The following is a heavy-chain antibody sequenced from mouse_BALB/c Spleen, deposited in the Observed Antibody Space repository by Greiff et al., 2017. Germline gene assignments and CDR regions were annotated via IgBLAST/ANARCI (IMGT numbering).Heavy chain of an antibody. CDR1: GFTFSSYY. Sequence: EVKVVESGGGLVKLGGSLKLSCAASGFTFSSYYMSWVRQTPEKRLELVAAINSNGGSTYYPDTVKGRFTISRDNAKNTLYLQMSSLKSEDTALYYCARQRDGKDAMDYWGQGTSVTVSS. V-gene: IGHV5-6-2*01. CDR3: ARQRDGKDAMDY. J-gene: IGHJ4*01. D-gene: IGHD2-1*01. CDR2: INSNGGST.